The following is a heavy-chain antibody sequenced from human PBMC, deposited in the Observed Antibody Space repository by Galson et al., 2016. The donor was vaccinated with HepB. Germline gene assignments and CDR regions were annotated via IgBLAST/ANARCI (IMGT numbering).Heavy chain of an antibody. Sequence: QSGAEVKKPGESLQVSCKGSGYNFTNYWVGWVRQMPGKGPEWMGIIYPDDSDTRYRPSFKSQVTISADKSTSTAYLQWSSLTASDTAMYYCGRCTGEGYTLFGFDIWGQGTRVTVSS. J-gene: IGHJ4*02. CDR3: GRCTGEGYTLFGFDI. D-gene: IGHD5-24*01. CDR1: GYNFTNYW. CDR2: IYPDDSDT. V-gene: IGHV5-51*01.